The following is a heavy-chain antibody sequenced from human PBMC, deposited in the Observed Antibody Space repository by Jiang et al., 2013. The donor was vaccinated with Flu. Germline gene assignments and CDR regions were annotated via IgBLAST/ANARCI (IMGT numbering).Heavy chain of an antibody. J-gene: IGHJ4*02. CDR3: ARGIGQQLVPPNSYYFDY. Sequence: QPGGSLRLSCAASGFTFSGYWMHWVRQVPGKGLVWVSRINSDGSSTYYADSVKGRFTISRDNARNTLFLQMNTLRAEDTAVYYCARGIGQQLVPPNSYYFDYWGQGTVVTVSS. D-gene: IGHD6-13*01. V-gene: IGHV3-74*01. CDR1: GFTFSGYW. CDR2: INSDGSST.